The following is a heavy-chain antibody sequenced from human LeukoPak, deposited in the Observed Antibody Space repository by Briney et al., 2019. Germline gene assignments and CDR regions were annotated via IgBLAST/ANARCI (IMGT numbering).Heavy chain of an antibody. Sequence: SVKVSCKASGYTFTGYYMHWVRQAPGQGLEWIGWIVVGSGNTNYAQKFQERVTITRDVSTSTAYMELSSLRSEDTAVYYCAAGSLAALRSVDAFDIWGQGTMVTVSS. J-gene: IGHJ3*02. CDR3: AAGSLAALRSVDAFDI. D-gene: IGHD6-6*01. CDR1: GYTFTGYY. CDR2: IVVGSGNT. V-gene: IGHV1-58*02.